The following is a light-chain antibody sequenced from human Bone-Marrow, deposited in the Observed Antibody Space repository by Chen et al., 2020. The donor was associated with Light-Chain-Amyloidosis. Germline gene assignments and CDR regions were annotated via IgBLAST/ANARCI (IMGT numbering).Light chain of an antibody. CDR2: DDS. Sequence: SYVLTQPSSVSVAPGPTATIACGGNNIGSTSVHWYQQTPGQAPLLVVYDDSDRPSGIPGRLSGSKSGKTGSLTISRAEAGYEADSYCQVGDSSSDRPVFGGGIKLTVL. J-gene: IGLJ3*02. CDR3: QVGDSSSDRPV. CDR1: NIGSTS. V-gene: IGLV3-21*02.